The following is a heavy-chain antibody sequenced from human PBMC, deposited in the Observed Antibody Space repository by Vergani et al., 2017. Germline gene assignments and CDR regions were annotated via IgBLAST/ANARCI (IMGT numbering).Heavy chain of an antibody. CDR2: IYYSGST. CDR1: GGPISSSSYY. Sequence: QLQLQESGPGLVKPSETLSLTCTVSGGPISSSSYYWGWIRQPPGKGLEWIGSIYYSGSTYYNPSLKSRVTISVDTSKNQFSLKLSSVTAADTAVYYCARLWDGRYFDYWGQGTLVTVSS. J-gene: IGHJ4*02. V-gene: IGHV4-39*01. D-gene: IGHD1-26*01. CDR3: ARLWDGRYFDY.